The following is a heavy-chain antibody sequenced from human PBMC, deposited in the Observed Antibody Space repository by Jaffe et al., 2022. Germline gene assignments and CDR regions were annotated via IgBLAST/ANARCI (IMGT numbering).Heavy chain of an antibody. V-gene: IGHV3-7*01. CDR3: ARSHSGGSCLLDY. D-gene: IGHD2-15*01. CDR2: IKQDGSET. J-gene: IGHJ4*02. CDR1: GFTFSRYW. Sequence: EVQLVESGGGLVQPGGSLRLSCAASGFTFSRYWVTWVRQAPGKGPEWVANIKQDGSETYYVASVKGRFTISRDNAKSSLYLHMNSLRAEDTAVYYCARSHSGGSCLLDYWGQGTLVTVSS.